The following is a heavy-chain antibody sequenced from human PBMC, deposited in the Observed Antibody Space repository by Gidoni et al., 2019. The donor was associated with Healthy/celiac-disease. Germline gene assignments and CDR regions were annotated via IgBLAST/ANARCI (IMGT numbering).Heavy chain of an antibody. V-gene: IGHV3-23*01. D-gene: IGHD4-4*01. CDR3: AKADDYSISMVDY. Sequence: EVQLLESGGGLVQPGGSLRLSSAASGFTLSSYAMSWVPQAPGKGLEWVSAISGSGGSTYYADSVKGRFTISRDNSKNTLYLQMNSLRAEETAVYYCAKADDYSISMVDYWGQGTLVTVSS. CDR1: GFTLSSYA. CDR2: ISGSGGST. J-gene: IGHJ4*02.